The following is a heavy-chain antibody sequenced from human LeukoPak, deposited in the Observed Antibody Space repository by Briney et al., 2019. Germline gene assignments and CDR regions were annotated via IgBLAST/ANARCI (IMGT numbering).Heavy chain of an antibody. D-gene: IGHD3-22*01. J-gene: IGHJ4*02. CDR1: GGSISSYY. Sequence: SETLSLTCTVSGGSISSYYWSWIRQPPGKGLEWIGYIYYSGSTNYNPSLKSRVTISVDTSKNQFSLKLSSVTAADTAVYYCARTSSGHDYWGQGTLVTVSS. CDR2: IYYSGST. V-gene: IGHV4-59*01. CDR3: ARTSSGHDY.